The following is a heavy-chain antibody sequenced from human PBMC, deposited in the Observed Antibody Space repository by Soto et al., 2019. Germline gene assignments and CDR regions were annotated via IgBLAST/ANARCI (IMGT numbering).Heavy chain of an antibody. CDR3: AKDRRDYGGNSLFDY. D-gene: IGHD2-21*02. CDR2: ISYDGSNK. Sequence: QVQLVESGGGVVQPGRSLRLSCAASGFTFSSYGMHWVRQAPGKGLEWVAVISYDGSNKYYADSVKGRFTISRDNSKNTLYLQMNSLRAEDTAVYYCAKDRRDYGGNSLFDYWGQGTLVTVSS. CDR1: GFTFSSYG. V-gene: IGHV3-30*18. J-gene: IGHJ4*02.